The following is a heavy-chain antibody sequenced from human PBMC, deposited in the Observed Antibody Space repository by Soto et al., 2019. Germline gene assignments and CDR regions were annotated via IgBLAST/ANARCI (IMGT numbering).Heavy chain of an antibody. D-gene: IGHD4-17*01. CDR1: GFTFSSYA. Sequence: GGSLRLSCAASGFTFSSYAMHWVRQAPGKGLEWVAVISYDGSNKYYAGSVKGRFTISRDNSKNTLYLQMNSLRAEDTAVYYWGRGTELNSGGVFDYWGTAPLVSLFS. CDR3: GRGTELNSGGVFDY. V-gene: IGHV3-30-3*01. CDR2: ISYDGSNK. J-gene: IGHJ4*02.